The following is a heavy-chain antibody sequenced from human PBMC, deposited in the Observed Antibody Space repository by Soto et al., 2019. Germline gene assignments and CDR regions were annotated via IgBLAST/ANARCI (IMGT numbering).Heavy chain of an antibody. Sequence: EVQLLESGGGLAQAGGSLRLSCASSGFNFRIYAMNWVRQAPGKGLEWVSVIIGDGSSWYYADSVRGRFPIFRENSKSTLYLQMNSLRAEDTAVYYYANNLRPDGRYALDYWGQGTLVTVSS. J-gene: IGHJ4*02. V-gene: IGHV3-23*01. D-gene: IGHD1-26*01. CDR2: IIGDGSSW. CDR3: ANNLRPDGRYALDY. CDR1: GFNFRIYA.